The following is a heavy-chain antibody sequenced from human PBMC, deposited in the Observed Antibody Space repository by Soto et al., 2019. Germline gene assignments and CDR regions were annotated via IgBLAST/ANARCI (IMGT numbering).Heavy chain of an antibody. CDR2: INPSGGST. CDR3: ARDRDVGAYYYYYYGMDV. V-gene: IGHV1-46*01. CDR1: GYTLTELS. D-gene: IGHD3-16*01. Sequence: GASVKVSCKVSGYTLTELSMHWVRQAPGKGLEWMGIINPSGGSTSYAQKFQGRVTMTRDTSTSTVYMELSSLRSEDTAVYYCARDRDVGAYYYYYYGMDVWGQGTTVTVSS. J-gene: IGHJ6*02.